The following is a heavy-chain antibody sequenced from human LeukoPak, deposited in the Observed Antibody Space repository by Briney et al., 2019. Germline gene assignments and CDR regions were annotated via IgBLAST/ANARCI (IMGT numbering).Heavy chain of an antibody. CDR3: ARFREIHQAFGLPAPALDI. Sequence: GGSLRLSCAASGFSFSYYGMHWVRQAPGKGLEWVAVISHDGSDKYYADSVKGRFSISRDNAKNSLLLQMNSLRAEDTAVYYCARFREIHQAFGLPAPALDIWGQGTMVTVSS. J-gene: IGHJ3*02. V-gene: IGHV3-30*03. CDR1: GFSFSYYG. CDR2: ISHDGSDK. D-gene: IGHD1-26*01.